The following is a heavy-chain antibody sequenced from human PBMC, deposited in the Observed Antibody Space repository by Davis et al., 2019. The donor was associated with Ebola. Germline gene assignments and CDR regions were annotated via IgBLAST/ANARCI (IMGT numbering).Heavy chain of an antibody. J-gene: IGHJ4*02. D-gene: IGHD4-17*01. CDR1: GVNFNIYA. Sequence: GESLKISCAASGVNFNIYAMSWVRQASGKGLEWVGRIRSKANSYATAYAASVKGRFTISRDDSKNTAYLQMNSLKTEDTAVYYCTTTTTVTDDWGQGTLVTVSS. CDR3: TTTTTVTDD. V-gene: IGHV3-73*01. CDR2: IRSKANSYAT.